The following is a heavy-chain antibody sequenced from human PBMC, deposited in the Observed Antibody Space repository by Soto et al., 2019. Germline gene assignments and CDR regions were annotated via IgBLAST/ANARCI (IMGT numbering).Heavy chain of an antibody. V-gene: IGHV3-23*01. J-gene: IGHJ6*02. CDR1: GFTCSSYA. CDR3: ARPFPDDTYYYYGMDV. Sequence: EVQVLESGGGLVQPGGSLRLSCAASGFTCSSYAMSWVRQAPGKGLEWVSTISRSGDTTYYADSVKGRFTVSRDNSKTALYLQLNSLRAEDTAVYYCARPFPDDTYYYYGMDVWGQGTTVTVSS. D-gene: IGHD1-1*01. CDR2: ISRSGDTT.